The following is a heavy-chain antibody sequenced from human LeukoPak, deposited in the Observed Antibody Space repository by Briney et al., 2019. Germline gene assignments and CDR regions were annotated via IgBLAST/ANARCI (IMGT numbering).Heavy chain of an antibody. V-gene: IGHV3-9*01. D-gene: IGHD2-2*01. Sequence: GGSLRLSCAASGFTFDDYAMHWVRQAPGKGLEWVSGISWNSGSIGYADSVKGRFTISRDNAKNSLYLQMNSLRAEDTALYYCAKGVGPAARYYYYYYYMDVWGKGTTVTISS. CDR1: GFTFDDYA. CDR2: ISWNSGSI. J-gene: IGHJ6*03. CDR3: AKGVGPAARYYYYYYYMDV.